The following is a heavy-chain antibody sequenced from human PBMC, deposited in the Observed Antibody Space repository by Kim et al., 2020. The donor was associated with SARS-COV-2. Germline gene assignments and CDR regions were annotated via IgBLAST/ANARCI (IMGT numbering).Heavy chain of an antibody. CDR2: ISSSSSYI. D-gene: IGHD5-12*01. Sequence: GGSLRLSCAASGFTFSSYSMNWVRQAPGKGLEWVSSISSSSSYIYYADSVKGRFTISRDNAKNSLYLQMNSLRAEDTAVYYCARDLRYSGYGALDYWGQGTLVTVSS. CDR3: ARDLRYSGYGALDY. CDR1: GFTFSSYS. V-gene: IGHV3-21*01. J-gene: IGHJ4*02.